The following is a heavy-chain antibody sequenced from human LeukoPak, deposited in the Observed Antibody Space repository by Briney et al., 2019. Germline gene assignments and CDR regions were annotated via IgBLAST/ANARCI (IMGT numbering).Heavy chain of an antibody. Sequence: GASVKVSCKASGYTFTSYDINWVRQATGQGLEWMGWMNPNSGNTGYAQKFQGRVTMTRNTSISTAYMELSSLRSEDTAVYYCARAFYGSGSYYNLNDALDIWGQGTMVTVSS. J-gene: IGHJ3*02. D-gene: IGHD3-10*01. CDR3: ARAFYGSGSYYNLNDALDI. V-gene: IGHV1-8*01. CDR2: MNPNSGNT. CDR1: GYTFTSYD.